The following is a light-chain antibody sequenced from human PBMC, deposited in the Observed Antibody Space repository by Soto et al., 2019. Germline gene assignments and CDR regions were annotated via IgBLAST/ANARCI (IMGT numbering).Light chain of an antibody. Sequence: QSALTQPASVSGSPGQSITISCTGTSSDDGGYNYVSWYQQHPGKAPKLMIYEVSDRPSGVSNRFSGSKSGNTASLTISGLQAEDEADYYCSSYTSGSTSYVFGTGTKLTVL. CDR2: EVS. J-gene: IGLJ1*01. V-gene: IGLV2-14*01. CDR3: SSYTSGSTSYV. CDR1: SSDDGGYNY.